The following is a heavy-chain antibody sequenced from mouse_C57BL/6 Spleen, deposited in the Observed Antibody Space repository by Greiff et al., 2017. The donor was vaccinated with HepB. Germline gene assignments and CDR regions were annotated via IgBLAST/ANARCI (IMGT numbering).Heavy chain of an antibody. Sequence: VQLQQPGAELVMPGASVKLSCKASGYTFTSYWMHWVKQRPGQGLEWIGEIDPSDSYTNYNQKFKGKSTLTVDKSSSTAYMQLSSLTSEDSAVYYCARVTTVVSYWYFDVWGTGTTVTVSS. J-gene: IGHJ1*03. D-gene: IGHD1-1*01. V-gene: IGHV1-69*01. CDR3: ARVTTVVSYWYFDV. CDR2: IDPSDSYT. CDR1: GYTFTSYW.